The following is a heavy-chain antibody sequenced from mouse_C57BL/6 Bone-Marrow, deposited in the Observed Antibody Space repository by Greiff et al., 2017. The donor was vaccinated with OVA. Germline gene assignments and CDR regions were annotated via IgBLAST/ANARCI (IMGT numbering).Heavy chain of an antibody. V-gene: IGHV14-3*01. D-gene: IGHD1-1*01. J-gene: IGHJ3*01. CDR2: IDPANGNT. Sequence: VQLQQSVAELVRPGASVKLSCTASGFNIKNTYMHWVKQRPEQGLEWIGRIDPANGNTKYAPKFQGKATITADTSSNTASLQLSSLTSGDTAIYYCARDYYGSIYSPWFAYGGQGTLVTVSA. CDR3: ARDYYGSIYSPWFAY. CDR1: GFNIKNTY.